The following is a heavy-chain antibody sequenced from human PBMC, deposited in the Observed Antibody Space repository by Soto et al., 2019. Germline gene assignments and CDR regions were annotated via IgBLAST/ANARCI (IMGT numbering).Heavy chain of an antibody. CDR2: INADGRTT. CDR3: ATAGQFRFDN. Sequence: QTGGSLRLSCEASGFTFSTYWMHWVRQAPGQGLVWLSRINADGRTTNYADSVRGRFTISRDNAKNTLFLQVNSLRAEDTAVYYCATAGQFRFDNWGQGALVTVSS. D-gene: IGHD2-21*01. V-gene: IGHV3-74*01. J-gene: IGHJ4*02. CDR1: GFTFSTYW.